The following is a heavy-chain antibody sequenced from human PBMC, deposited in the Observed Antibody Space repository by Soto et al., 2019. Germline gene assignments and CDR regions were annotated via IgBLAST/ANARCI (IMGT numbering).Heavy chain of an antibody. CDR2: MNPSSGNT. J-gene: IGHJ6*02. CDR3: ARDQSSGWWPVRGSRGMDV. CDR1: RYTFTSYD. V-gene: IGHV1-8*01. D-gene: IGHD6-19*01. Sequence: GASVKVSCKASRYTFTSYDINWVRQATGQGLEWMGWMNPSSGNTGYAQKFQGRVSLTRNTSISTAYMELSSLTSEDSAVYYCARDQSSGWWPVRGSRGMDVWGQGTTVTVSS.